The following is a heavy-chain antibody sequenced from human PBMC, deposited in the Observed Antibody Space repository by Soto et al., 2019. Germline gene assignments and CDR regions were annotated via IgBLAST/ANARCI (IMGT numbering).Heavy chain of an antibody. CDR2: IYYSGST. V-gene: IGHV4-39*01. J-gene: IGHJ6*02. CDR3: ARLPPSTIYGSGSSTQYGMDV. CDR1: GGSISSSSYY. Sequence: SETLSLTCTVSGGSISSSSYYWGWIRQPPGKGLEWIGSIYYSGSTYYNPSLKSRVTISVDTSKNQFSLKLSSVTAADSAVYYCARLPPSTIYGSGSSTQYGMDVWGQGTTVTVSS. D-gene: IGHD3-10*01.